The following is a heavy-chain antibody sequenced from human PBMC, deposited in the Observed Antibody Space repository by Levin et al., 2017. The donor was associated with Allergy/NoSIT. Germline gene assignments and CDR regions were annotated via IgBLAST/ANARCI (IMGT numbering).Heavy chain of an antibody. CDR2: ISGSGGST. CDR3: ARAKIVVVTAMPNY. CDR1: GFTFSSYA. D-gene: IGHD2-21*02. V-gene: IGHV3-23*01. J-gene: IGHJ4*02. Sequence: LSLTCAASGFTFSSYAMSWVRQAPGKGLEWVSAISGSGGSTYYADSVKGRFTISRDNSKNTLYLQMNSLRAEDTAVYYCARAKIVVVTAMPNYWGQGTLVTVSS.